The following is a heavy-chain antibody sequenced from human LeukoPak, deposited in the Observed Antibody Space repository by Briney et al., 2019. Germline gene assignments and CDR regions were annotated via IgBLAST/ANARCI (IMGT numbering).Heavy chain of an antibody. CDR1: GGSFSGYY. CDR3: ANLAYCGGDCYRYFDY. D-gene: IGHD2-21*02. CDR2: INHSGST. V-gene: IGHV4-34*01. Sequence: SETLSLTCAVYGGSFSGYYWSWIRQPPGKGLEWIGEINHSGSTNYNPSLKSRVTISVDTSKNQFSLKLSSVTAADTAMYYCANLAYCGGDCYRYFDYWGQGTLVTVSS. J-gene: IGHJ4*02.